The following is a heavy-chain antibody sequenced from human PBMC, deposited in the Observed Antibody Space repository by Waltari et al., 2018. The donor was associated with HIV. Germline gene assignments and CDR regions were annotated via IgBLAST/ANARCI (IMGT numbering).Heavy chain of an antibody. CDR3: ARGIEVAGTEFQH. V-gene: IGHV1-8*01. CDR2: MNPNSGNT. J-gene: IGHJ1*01. D-gene: IGHD6-19*01. Sequence: QVQLVQSGAEVKKPGASVKVSCKASGYTFSRHDINWVRQATGQGLEWMGWMNPNSGNTGYAQKFQGRVSMTRNTSISTAYMEMSSLRSEDTAVYYCARGIEVAGTEFQHWGQGTLVTVSS. CDR1: GYTFSRHD.